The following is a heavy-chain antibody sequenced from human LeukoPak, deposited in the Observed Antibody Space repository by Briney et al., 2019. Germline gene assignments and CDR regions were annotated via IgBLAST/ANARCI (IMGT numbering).Heavy chain of an antibody. V-gene: IGHV1-69*04. CDR3: ARARLHYYDSSGYSSPFDY. CDR2: IIPILGIA. J-gene: IGHJ4*02. CDR1: GGTFSSYA. D-gene: IGHD3-22*01. Sequence: SVKVSCKASGGTFSSYAISWVRQAPGQGLEWMGRIIPILGIANYAQKFQGRVTITADKSTSTAYVELSSLRSEDTAVYYCARARLHYYDSSGYSSPFDYWGQGTLVTVSS.